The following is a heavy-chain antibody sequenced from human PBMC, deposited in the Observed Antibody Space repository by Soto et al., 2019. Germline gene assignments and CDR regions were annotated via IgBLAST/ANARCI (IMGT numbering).Heavy chain of an antibody. D-gene: IGHD6-13*01. J-gene: IGHJ5*01. V-gene: IGHV3-23*01. CDR2: ISGSGGST. CDR3: AEGQVSSWYEIDS. Sequence: EVQLLESGGGLVQPGGSLRLSCAASGFTFSNYAVTWVRQAPGKGLEWVSTISGSGGSTYYADSVKGRFTISRDNSKNTPHLQRNSLRAEDTAGYYCAEGQVSSWYEIDSWGQGTLVTVPS. CDR1: GFTFSNYA.